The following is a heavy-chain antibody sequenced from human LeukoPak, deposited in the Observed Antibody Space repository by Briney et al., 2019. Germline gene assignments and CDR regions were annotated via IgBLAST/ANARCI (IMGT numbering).Heavy chain of an antibody. CDR3: AKNVDIALKSSFYFDY. CDR1: GFTFSSYA. J-gene: IGHJ4*02. Sequence: QSGGSLRLSCAASGFTFSSYAMSWVRQAPGKGLEWVSAISGSGGSTYYADSVKGRFTISRDNSKNTLYLQMNSLRAEGTAVYYRAKNVDIALKSSFYFDYWGQGTLVTVSS. CDR2: ISGSGGST. V-gene: IGHV3-23*01. D-gene: IGHD5-12*01.